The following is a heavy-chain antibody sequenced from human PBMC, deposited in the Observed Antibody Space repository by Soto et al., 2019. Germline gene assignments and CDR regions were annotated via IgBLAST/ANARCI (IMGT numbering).Heavy chain of an antibody. D-gene: IGHD2-2*01. Sequence: GGSLRLSCAASGFTFSSYAMSWVRQAPGKGLEWVSAISGSGGSIYYADSVKGRFTISIDNSKNTLYLQMNSLRAEDTAVYYCAKNLGYCTSTSCSGAFDIWGQGTMVTV. CDR1: GFTFSSYA. CDR2: ISGSGGSI. CDR3: AKNLGYCTSTSCSGAFDI. J-gene: IGHJ3*02. V-gene: IGHV3-23*01.